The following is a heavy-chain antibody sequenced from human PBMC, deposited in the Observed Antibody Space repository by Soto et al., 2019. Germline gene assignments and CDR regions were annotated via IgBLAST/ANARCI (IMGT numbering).Heavy chain of an antibody. D-gene: IGHD3-3*01. J-gene: IGHJ3*01. V-gene: IGHV3-23*02. CDR2: ISGTGVTT. CDR1: GFTVSTYA. Sequence: EVQLLESGGDLVQPGGSLRLSCAASGFTVSTYAMTWVRQAPGKGLEWVSAISGTGVTTYQGDSMNGRFTISRDSSKTTLKLQMQSLRAEATAIYDYSWDRDDIGMVDDFALGGQGSMVPVSS. CDR3: SWDRDDIGMVDDFAL.